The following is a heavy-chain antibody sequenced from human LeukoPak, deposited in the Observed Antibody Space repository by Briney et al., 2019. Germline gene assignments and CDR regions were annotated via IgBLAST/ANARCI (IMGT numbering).Heavy chain of an antibody. V-gene: IGHV3-23*01. CDR2: ISGSGGTT. D-gene: IGHD2-21*02. J-gene: IGHJ4*02. CDR1: GFTFSNNA. Sequence: GGSLRLSCAASGFTFSNNAMSWVRQAPGKGLEWVSAISGSGGTTKYADCVKGRFTISRDNSKNTLYLQMNSLRAEDTAVYYCAKEPPYCGGDCFFLLDFWGQGTLVTVSS. CDR3: AKEPPYCGGDCFFLLDF.